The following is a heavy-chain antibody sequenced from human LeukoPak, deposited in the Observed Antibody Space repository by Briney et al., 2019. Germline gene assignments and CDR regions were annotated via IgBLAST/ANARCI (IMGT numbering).Heavy chain of an antibody. CDR3: ATSEMATWNY. CDR1: GYTSTGYY. J-gene: IGHJ4*02. V-gene: IGHV1-2*02. Sequence: ASVKVSRKASGYTSTGYYMHWVRQAPGQGLEWMGWINPNSGGTNYAQKFQGRVTMTRDTSISTAYMELSSLRSEDTAVYCCATSEMATWNYWGQGTLVTVSS. CDR2: INPNSGGT. D-gene: IGHD5-24*01.